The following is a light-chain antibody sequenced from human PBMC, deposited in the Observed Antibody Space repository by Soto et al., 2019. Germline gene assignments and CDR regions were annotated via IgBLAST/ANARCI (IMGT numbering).Light chain of an antibody. CDR1: SSDVGAYNY. CDR3: NSYASSNSFV. J-gene: IGLJ1*01. Sequence: QSVLTQPPSASGSPGQSVTISCTGTSSDVGAYNYVSWYQQHPGKAPQLMIYEVNKRPSGVPDRFSGSKSGNTASLTVSGLQAEDEADYYCNSYASSNSFVFGSGTKVTVL. CDR2: EVN. V-gene: IGLV2-8*01.